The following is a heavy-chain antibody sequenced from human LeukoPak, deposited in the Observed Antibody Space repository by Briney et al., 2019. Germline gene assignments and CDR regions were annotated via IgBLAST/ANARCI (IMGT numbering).Heavy chain of an antibody. D-gene: IGHD3-3*01. CDR1: GGTFSSYA. Sequence: SVKVSCRASGGTFSSYAISWVRQAPGQGLEWMGGIIPIFGTANYAQKFQGRVTITADESTSTAYMELSSLRSEDTAVYYCARLTLGQRFLEWLSDYWGQGTLVTVSS. J-gene: IGHJ4*02. V-gene: IGHV1-69*13. CDR3: ARLTLGQRFLEWLSDY. CDR2: IIPIFGTA.